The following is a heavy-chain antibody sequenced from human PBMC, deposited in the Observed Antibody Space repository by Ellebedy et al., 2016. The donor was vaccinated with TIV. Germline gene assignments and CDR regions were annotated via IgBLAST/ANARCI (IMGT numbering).Heavy chain of an antibody. CDR3: ARTRFTGYDYFEN. D-gene: IGHD5-12*01. V-gene: IGHV3-30*02. Sequence: GGSLRLSCAASGFTFGSYDMHWVRQAPGKGREWVGLIRYDGSNKYYADSVKGRFTISRDNSKNTLYLQMTSLRAEDTAVYYCARTRFTGYDYFENWGQGTLVTVSS. J-gene: IGHJ4*02. CDR2: IRYDGSNK. CDR1: GFTFGSYD.